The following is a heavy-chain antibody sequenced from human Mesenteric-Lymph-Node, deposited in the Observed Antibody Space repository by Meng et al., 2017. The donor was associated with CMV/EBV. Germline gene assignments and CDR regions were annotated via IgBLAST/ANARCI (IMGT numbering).Heavy chain of an antibody. CDR1: GGTISDYG. Sequence: CEASGGTISDYGVGGVRQAAGRGLEWMGRISTWNGDTNSTPELQDRVTMTTDTSTSTAYMELRSLRSDDTAVYYCARRGISGWYYPDYWGQGTLVTVSS. D-gene: IGHD6-19*01. CDR2: ISTWNGDT. CDR3: ARRGISGWYYPDY. J-gene: IGHJ4*02. V-gene: IGHV1-18*01.